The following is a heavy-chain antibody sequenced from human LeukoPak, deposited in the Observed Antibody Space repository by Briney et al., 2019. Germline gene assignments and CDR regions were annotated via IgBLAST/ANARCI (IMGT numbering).Heavy chain of an antibody. J-gene: IGHJ6*04. V-gene: IGHV3-30*04. CDR3: ARDRERYYYFGMDA. Sequence: AGSLRLSCAASGFTFSNYAIHWIRQAPGKGLEWVAVVSYDGGNEYYADSVKGRFTISRDNSKNTLYLQMNSLRAEDTAVYYCARDRERYYYFGMDAWGKGTTVTVSS. CDR2: VSYDGGNE. CDR1: GFTFSNYA.